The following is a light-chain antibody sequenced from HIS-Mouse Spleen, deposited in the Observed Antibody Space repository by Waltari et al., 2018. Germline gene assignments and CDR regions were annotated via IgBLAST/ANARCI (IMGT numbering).Light chain of an antibody. CDR3: QQYNNWPPYT. CDR1: QSVSSN. V-gene: IGKV3-15*01. Sequence: EIVMTQSPATLSVSPGERVTLSCRASQSVSSNLAWYQQKPGQAPRLLIYGASTRATGIPARLSGSGSGTEFTLTISSLQSEDFAVYYCQQYNNWPPYTFGQGTKLEIK. J-gene: IGKJ2*01. CDR2: GAS.